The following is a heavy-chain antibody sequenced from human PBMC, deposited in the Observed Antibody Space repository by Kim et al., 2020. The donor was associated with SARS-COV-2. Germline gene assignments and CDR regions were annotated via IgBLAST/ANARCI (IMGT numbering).Heavy chain of an antibody. D-gene: IGHD2-15*01. CDR2: A. Sequence: ANYAQKFQGRVTITADKSTSTAYMELSSLRSEDTAVYYCARSGGRDYFDYWGQGTLVTVSS. J-gene: IGHJ4*02. CDR3: ARSGGRDYFDY. V-gene: IGHV1-69*02.